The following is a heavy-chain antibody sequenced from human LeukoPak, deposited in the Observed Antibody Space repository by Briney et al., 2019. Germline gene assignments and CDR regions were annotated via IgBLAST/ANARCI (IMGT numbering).Heavy chain of an antibody. CDR3: ARDTYGSGSYYNAPLDY. CDR1: GFIFSSYS. D-gene: IGHD3-10*01. Sequence: GGSLRLSCAASGFIFSSYSMNWVRQAPGKGLEWVSYISSRGSSIYYADSVKGRFTISRDNAKNSLYLQLNSLRAEDTAVYYCARDTYGSGSYYNAPLDYWGQGTLVTVSS. J-gene: IGHJ4*02. V-gene: IGHV3-48*01. CDR2: ISSRGSSI.